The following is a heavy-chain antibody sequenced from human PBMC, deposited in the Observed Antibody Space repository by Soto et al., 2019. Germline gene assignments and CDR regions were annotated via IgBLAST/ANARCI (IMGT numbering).Heavy chain of an antibody. CDR1: GGSISSYY. D-gene: IGHD4-17*01. V-gene: IGHV4-59*08. CDR3: ARQSGGDDFDY. CDR2: IYYSGST. J-gene: IGHJ4*02. Sequence: PSETLSLTCTVSGGSISSYYWSWIRQPPGKGLEWIGYIYYSGSTNYNPSLKSRVTISVDTSKNQFSLKLSSVTAADTAVYYCARQSGGDDFDYWGQGTLVTVSS.